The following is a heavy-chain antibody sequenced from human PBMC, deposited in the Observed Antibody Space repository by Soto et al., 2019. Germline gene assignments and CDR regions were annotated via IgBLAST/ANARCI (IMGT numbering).Heavy chain of an antibody. D-gene: IGHD1-1*01. J-gene: IGHJ3*02. Sequence: QVQLQQWGAGLLKPSETLSLTCAVYGGFVSSGSYYWSWIRQPPGKGLEWIGEMSHSGGTHFNPSLKSRDTISVVTSKNPFSLKMSSVTAADTALYYCARVERGTATTVVDAFDIWGPGTMVTVSS. CDR1: GGFVSSGSYY. CDR2: MSHSGGT. CDR3: ARVERGTATTVVDAFDI. V-gene: IGHV4-34*01.